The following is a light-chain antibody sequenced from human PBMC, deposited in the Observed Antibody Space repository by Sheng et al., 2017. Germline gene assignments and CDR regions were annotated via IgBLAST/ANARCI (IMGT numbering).Light chain of an antibody. Sequence: DIQLTQSPSFLSASVGDRVTITCRASQGISSYLAWYQQKPGKAPKLLIYAASTLQSGVPSRFSGSGSGTEFTLTISSLQPEDFATYYCQQLNSYPRTFVG. CDR3: QQLNSYPRT. CDR1: QGISSY. J-gene: IGKJ4*01. V-gene: IGKV1-9*01. CDR2: AAS.